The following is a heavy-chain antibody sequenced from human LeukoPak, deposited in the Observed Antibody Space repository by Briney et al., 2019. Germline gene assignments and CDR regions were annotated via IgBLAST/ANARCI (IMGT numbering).Heavy chain of an antibody. CDR1: GGSISSHY. Sequence: SETLSLTCTVSGGSISSHYWSWIRQPPGKGLEWIGYIYYSGSTNYNPSLKSRVTISVDTSKNQFSLKLSSVTAADTAVYYCARSRVPAAIQYYYYYYGMDVWGQGTTVTVSS. V-gene: IGHV4-59*11. D-gene: IGHD2-2*01. J-gene: IGHJ6*02. CDR3: ARSRVPAAIQYYYYYYGMDV. CDR2: IYYSGST.